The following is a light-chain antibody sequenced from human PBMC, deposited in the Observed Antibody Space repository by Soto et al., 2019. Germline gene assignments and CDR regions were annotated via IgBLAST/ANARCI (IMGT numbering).Light chain of an antibody. J-gene: IGKJ1*01. CDR1: QSISSW. CDR3: QQYNSYSGT. V-gene: IGKV1-5*01. Sequence: DIQMTQSPSTLSASVGDRVTITCRASQSISSWLAWYQQKPGKAPKLLIYDAFSLESGVPSRFSGSGSGTEFTLTISSLQPVDFATYYCQQYNSYSGTFGQGTKVEIK. CDR2: DAF.